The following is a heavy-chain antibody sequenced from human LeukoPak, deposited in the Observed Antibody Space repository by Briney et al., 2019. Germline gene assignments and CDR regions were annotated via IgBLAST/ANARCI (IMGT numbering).Heavy chain of an antibody. CDR3: ARGGSSSGEGTYYYYYMDV. CDR1: GYTFTGYY. Sequence: ASVKVSCRASGYTFTGYYIHWVRQAPGQGLEWMGWINPNSGGTNYAQKFQGRVTMTRDTSISTAYMDLSRLRSDDTAIYYCARGGSSSGEGTYYYYYMDVWGRGTTVTVSS. CDR2: INPNSGGT. J-gene: IGHJ6*03. V-gene: IGHV1-2*02. D-gene: IGHD6-6*01.